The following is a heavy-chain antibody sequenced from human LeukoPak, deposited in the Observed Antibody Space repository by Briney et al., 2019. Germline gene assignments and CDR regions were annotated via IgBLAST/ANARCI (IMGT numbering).Heavy chain of an antibody. CDR3: AKDLPFDPHGFDY. V-gene: IGHV3-30*04. J-gene: IGHJ4*02. CDR2: ISFDGRNK. D-gene: IGHD3-9*01. CDR1: GFTFSSYA. Sequence: GGSLRLSCAASGFTFSSYAMHWVRQAPGKGLEWVAVISFDGRNKYYADSVKGRFTISRDNSKNTLYLQMNSLRAEDTAVYYCAKDLPFDPHGFDYWGQGTLVTVSS.